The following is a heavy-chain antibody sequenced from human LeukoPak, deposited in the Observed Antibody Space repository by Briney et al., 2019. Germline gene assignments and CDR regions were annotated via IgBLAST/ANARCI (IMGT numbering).Heavy chain of an antibody. D-gene: IGHD6-19*01. V-gene: IGHV4-30-2*05. CDR2: IYHSGST. CDR3: ARGEIAVAGPLNWFDP. CDR1: GGSISSGGYS. J-gene: IGHJ5*02. Sequence: PSQTLSLTCAVSGGSISSGGYSWSWIRQPPGKGLEWIGYIYHSGSTYYNPSLKSRVTISVDTSKNRFSLKLSSVTAADTAAYYCARGEIAVAGPLNWFDPWGQGTLVTVSS.